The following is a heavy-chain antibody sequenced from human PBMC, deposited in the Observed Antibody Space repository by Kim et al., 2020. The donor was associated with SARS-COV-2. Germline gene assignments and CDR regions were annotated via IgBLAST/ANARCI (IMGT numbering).Heavy chain of an antibody. D-gene: IGHD4-17*01. CDR1: GYTFTSYA. CDR2: INAGNGNT. Sequence: ASVKVSCKASGYTFTSYAMHWVRQAPGQRLEWMGWINAGNGNTKYSQKFQGRGTITRDTSARTAYMELSSLSSEDTAVYYCARVRDYYYMDVWGKGTTVTVSS. CDR3: ARVRDYYYMDV. J-gene: IGHJ6*03. V-gene: IGHV1-3*01.